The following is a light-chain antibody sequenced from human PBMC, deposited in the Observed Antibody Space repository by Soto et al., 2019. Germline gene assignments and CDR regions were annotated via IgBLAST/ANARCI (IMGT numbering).Light chain of an antibody. Sequence: EIVMTQSPATLSVSPGERVTLSCRASQSVGGNLAWYQQKPGQAPRVLIYDASTRATVIPARFSGSGSGTEFTLTISSLQSEDFAVYYCQQYDNWPLTFGGGTKVDIK. CDR1: QSVGGN. CDR3: QQYDNWPLT. CDR2: DAS. V-gene: IGKV3-15*01. J-gene: IGKJ4*01.